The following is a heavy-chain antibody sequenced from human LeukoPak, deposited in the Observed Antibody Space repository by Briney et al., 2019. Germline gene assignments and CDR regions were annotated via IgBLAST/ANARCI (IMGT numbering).Heavy chain of an antibody. CDR3: ARNLYDYVWRSYRSLGIDY. V-gene: IGHV3-7*01. Sequence: GGSLRLSCAASGFTFSSYWMSWVRQAPGKGLEWVANIKQDGSEKYYVDSVKGRFTISRDNAKNSLYLQMNSLRAEDTAVYYCARNLYDYVWRSYRSLGIDYWGQGTLVTVSS. CDR2: IKQDGSEK. CDR1: GFTFSSYW. J-gene: IGHJ4*02. D-gene: IGHD3-16*02.